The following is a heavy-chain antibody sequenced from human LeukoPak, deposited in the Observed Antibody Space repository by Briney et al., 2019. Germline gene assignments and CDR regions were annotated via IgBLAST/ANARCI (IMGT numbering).Heavy chain of an antibody. D-gene: IGHD3-10*01. CDR1: GYTFTGYY. J-gene: IGHJ4*02. V-gene: IGHV1-2*02. CDR2: INPDSGGT. CDR3: ARDLGDTYGSVGDFDY. Sequence: GPVKVSCKASGYTFTGYYMHWVRQAPGQGLEWMGWINPDSGGTIYAQNFQGRVTMTRDTSISTAYMELSSLRSDDTAVYYCARDLGDTYGSVGDFDYWGQGTLVTVSS.